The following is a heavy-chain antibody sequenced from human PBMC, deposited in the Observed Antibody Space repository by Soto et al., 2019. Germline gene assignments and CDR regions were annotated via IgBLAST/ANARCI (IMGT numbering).Heavy chain of an antibody. J-gene: IGHJ5*02. Sequence: QVQLVESAGGVVQPGRSLRLSCAASGFTFSSYGMHWVRQAPGKGLEWVAVISYDGSNKYYADSVKGRFTISRDNSKNTLYLQMNSLRAEDTAVYYCAKAKTLGWFDPWGQGTLVTVSS. CDR1: GFTFSSYG. CDR3: AKAKTLGWFDP. CDR2: ISYDGSNK. D-gene: IGHD3-3*02. V-gene: IGHV3-30*18.